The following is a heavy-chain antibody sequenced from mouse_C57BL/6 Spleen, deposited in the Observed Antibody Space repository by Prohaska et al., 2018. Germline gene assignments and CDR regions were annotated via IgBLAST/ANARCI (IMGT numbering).Heavy chain of an antibody. CDR2: INPNNGGT. V-gene: IGHV1-26*01. CDR3: ARYHDGYYFD. Sequence: EVQLQQSGPELVKPGASVKISCKASGYTFTDYYMNWVKQSHGKSLEWIGDINPNNGGTSYNQKFKGKATLTVDKSSSTAYMELRSLTSEDSAVYYCARYHDGYYFDWGQGTTLTVSS. J-gene: IGHJ2*01. CDR1: GYTFTDYY. D-gene: IGHD2-3*01.